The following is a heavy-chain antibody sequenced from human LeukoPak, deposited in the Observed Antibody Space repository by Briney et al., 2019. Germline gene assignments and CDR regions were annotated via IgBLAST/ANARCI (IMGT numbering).Heavy chain of an antibody. CDR1: GFTFSSYA. CDR3: AKDGFSGWRRLSKFDY. Sequence: GGSLRLSCAASGFTFSSYAMSWVRQAPGKGLEWVSAISGSGGSTYYADSVKGRFTISRDNSKNTLYLQMNSLRAEDTAVYYCAKDGFSGWRRLSKFDYWGQGTLFTVSS. CDR2: ISGSGGST. D-gene: IGHD6-19*01. J-gene: IGHJ4*02. V-gene: IGHV3-23*01.